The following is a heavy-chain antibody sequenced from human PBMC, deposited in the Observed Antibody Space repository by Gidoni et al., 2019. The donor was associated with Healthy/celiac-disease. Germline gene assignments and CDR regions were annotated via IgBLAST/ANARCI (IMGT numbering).Heavy chain of an antibody. V-gene: IGHV3-30*01. D-gene: IGHD6-13*01. Sequence: QVQLVESGGGVVKPGRSLRLYCAASGFTFSSYAMHWVRQAPGKGLEWVAVISYDGSNKYYADSVKGRFTISRDNSKNTLYLQMNSLRAEDTAVYYCASMHEEQQEDYWGQGTLVTVSS. J-gene: IGHJ4*02. CDR2: ISYDGSNK. CDR1: GFTFSSYA. CDR3: ASMHEEQQEDY.